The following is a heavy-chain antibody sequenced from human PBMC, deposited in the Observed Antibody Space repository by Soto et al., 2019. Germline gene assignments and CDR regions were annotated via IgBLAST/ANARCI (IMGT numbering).Heavy chain of an antibody. D-gene: IGHD3-10*01. CDR2: TIPVFNTA. V-gene: IGHV1-69*06. CDR1: GGTLSDHG. Sequence: QVQLEQSGAEVKKPGSSVKVSCKASGGTLSDHGVAWLRQAPGQGLEGMGGTIPVFNTAKYAQKFQGRVTVTADKFTSIAYTELSSLRSEDTASYFCARCVYGSGNYYTGPSAFDIWGQGTMVIVSS. J-gene: IGHJ3*02. CDR3: ARCVYGSGNYYTGPSAFDI.